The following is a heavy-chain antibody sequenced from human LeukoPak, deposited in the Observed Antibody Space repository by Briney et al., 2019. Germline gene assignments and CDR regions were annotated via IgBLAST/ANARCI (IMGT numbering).Heavy chain of an antibody. J-gene: IGHJ5*02. D-gene: IGHD2-2*01. Sequence: GGSLRLSCAASGFTFSTYAINWVRQAPGRGLEWVSAISASGGGTYYADSVKGRFTVSRDNSKNTLFLRMDSLRADDTAIYYCAKEGPKLVPAARGNWFDPWGQGTLVTVSS. CDR2: ISASGGGT. CDR3: AKEGPKLVPAARGNWFDP. CDR1: GFTFSTYA. V-gene: IGHV3-23*01.